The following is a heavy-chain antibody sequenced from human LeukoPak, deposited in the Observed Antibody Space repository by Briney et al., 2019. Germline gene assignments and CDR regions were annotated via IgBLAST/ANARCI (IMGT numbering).Heavy chain of an antibody. D-gene: IGHD1-26*01. Sequence: ASVKVSCKASGYTFTSYGISWVRQAPGQGLEWMGGIIPIFGTANYAQKFQGRVTITADESTSTAYMELSSLRSEDTAVYYCARGAAVGAKPYYYYYMDVWGKGTTVTVSS. CDR1: GYTFTSYG. J-gene: IGHJ6*03. CDR2: IIPIFGTA. CDR3: ARGAAVGAKPYYYYYMDV. V-gene: IGHV1-69*13.